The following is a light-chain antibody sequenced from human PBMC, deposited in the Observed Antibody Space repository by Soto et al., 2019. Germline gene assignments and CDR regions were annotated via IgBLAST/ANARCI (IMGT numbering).Light chain of an antibody. CDR1: SANIGAAYN. Sequence: QYVLRQPPSVCWAPGHRVTISCTGSSANIGAAYNVDWYQQLPGTAPKLLIYGNNNRPSGVPARFSGSKSGTSASLAIAGLQAEDEGDYYCQSYDSSLSGYVFGTGTKVTVL. CDR2: GNN. V-gene: IGLV1-40*01. CDR3: QSYDSSLSGYV. J-gene: IGLJ1*01.